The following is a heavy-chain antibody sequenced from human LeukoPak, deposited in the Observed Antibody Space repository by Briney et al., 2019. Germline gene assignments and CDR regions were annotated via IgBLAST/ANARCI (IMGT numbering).Heavy chain of an antibody. CDR3: ARDLLAPPDCSGGSCYLRGHWFDP. V-gene: IGHV3-30*04. CDR2: IPYDGSNK. J-gene: IGHJ5*02. CDR1: GFTFSSYA. D-gene: IGHD2-15*01. Sequence: GGSLRLSCAASGFTFSSYAMHWVRQAPGKGLEWVAVIPYDGSNKYYADSVKGRFTISRDNSKNTLYLQMNSLRAEDTAVYYCARDLLAPPDCSGGSCYLRGHWFDPWGQGTLVTVSS.